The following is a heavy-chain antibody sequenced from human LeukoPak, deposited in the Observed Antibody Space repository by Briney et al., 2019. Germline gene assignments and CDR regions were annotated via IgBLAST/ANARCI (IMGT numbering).Heavy chain of an antibody. CDR2: INHSGST. V-gene: IGHV4-34*01. Sequence: SETLSLTCAVYGGSFSGYYWSWIRQPPGKGLEWIGEINHSGSTNYNPSLKSRVTISVDTSKNQFSLKLSSVTAADTAVYYCARLGYNHHKPYYFDYWGQGTLVTVSS. CDR3: ARLGYNHHKPYYFDY. CDR1: GGSFSGYY. J-gene: IGHJ4*02. D-gene: IGHD5-24*01.